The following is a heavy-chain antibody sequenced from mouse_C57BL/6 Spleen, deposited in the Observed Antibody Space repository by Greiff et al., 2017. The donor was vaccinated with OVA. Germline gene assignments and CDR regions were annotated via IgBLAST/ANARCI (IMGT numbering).Heavy chain of an antibody. J-gene: IGHJ3*01. CDR1: GYTFTSYW. Sequence: QVQLQQPGAELVKPGASVKLSCKASGYTFTSYWMHWVKQRPGRGLEWIGRIDPNSGGTKYNEKFKSKATLTVDKPSSTAYMQLSSLTSEDSAVYYWARRYYDYDVDSWFAYWGQGTLVTVSA. V-gene: IGHV1-72*01. D-gene: IGHD2-4*01. CDR3: ARRYYDYDVDSWFAY. CDR2: IDPNSGGT.